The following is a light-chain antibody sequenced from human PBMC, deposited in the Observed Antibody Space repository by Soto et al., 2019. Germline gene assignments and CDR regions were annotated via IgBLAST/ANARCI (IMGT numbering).Light chain of an antibody. CDR3: QQYGNWPPWT. CDR1: QTISSW. CDR2: KAS. Sequence: DIQMTQSPSTLSGSVGDRVTITCRASQTISSWLAWYQQKPGKAPKLLIYKASTLKSGVPSRFSGSGSGTEFTLTISSLQPDDFAVYYCQQYGNWPPWTFGPGTKVDIK. J-gene: IGKJ1*01. V-gene: IGKV1-5*03.